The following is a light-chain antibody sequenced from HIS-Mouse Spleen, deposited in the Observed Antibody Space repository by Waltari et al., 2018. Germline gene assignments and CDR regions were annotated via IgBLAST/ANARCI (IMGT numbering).Light chain of an antibody. CDR2: EDS. CDR1: ALPKKY. J-gene: IGLJ2*01. CDR3: DSTDSSGNHRV. V-gene: IGLV3-10*01. Sequence: SYELTQPPSVSVSPGQTARITCSGDALPKKYAYWYQQKSGQAPVLVIYEDSKRPSGTPAGFSGSSSGTMATLTISGAQVEDEADYVCDSTDSSGNHRVFGGGTKLTVL.